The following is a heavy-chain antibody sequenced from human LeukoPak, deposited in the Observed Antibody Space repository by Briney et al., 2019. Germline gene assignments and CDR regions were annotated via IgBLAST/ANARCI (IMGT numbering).Heavy chain of an antibody. D-gene: IGHD3-3*01. CDR3: ARGMRVLRFLEWLTEFDP. CDR1: EFIINKYW. Sequence: GGSLRLSCAASEFIINKYWMSWVRQAPGKGLEWVSYISSSGSTIYYADSVKGRFTISRDNAKNSLYLQMNSLRAEDTAVYYCARGMRVLRFLEWLTEFDPWGQGTLVTVSS. J-gene: IGHJ5*02. V-gene: IGHV3-11*04. CDR2: ISSSGSTI.